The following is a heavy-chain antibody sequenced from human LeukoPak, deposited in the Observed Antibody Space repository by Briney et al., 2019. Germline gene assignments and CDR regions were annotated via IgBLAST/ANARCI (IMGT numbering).Heavy chain of an antibody. Sequence: KPARSLRLSCAAAGFTFSIAWMSWVRQAPGKVLEWVGRIKRKTDGGTTDYATPVKGRFTISRDDSKNTLYLQMNSLKTEDTAVYYCTIGYYYGSGSYPFIWGQGTMVTVSS. J-gene: IGHJ3*02. D-gene: IGHD3-10*01. CDR1: GFTFSIAW. CDR2: IKRKTDGGTT. CDR3: TIGYYYGSGSYPFI. V-gene: IGHV3-15*01.